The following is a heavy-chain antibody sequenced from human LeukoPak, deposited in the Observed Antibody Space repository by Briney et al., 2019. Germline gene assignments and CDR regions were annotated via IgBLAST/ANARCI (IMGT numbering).Heavy chain of an antibody. CDR2: IRGGGDIT. V-gene: IGHV3-23*01. CDR1: GFTFSDYV. D-gene: IGHD1-1*01. CDR3: AKPRGTLSFDY. Sequence: GGSLRLSCAASGFTFSDYVMTWVRQAPGKGLEWVSAIRGGGDITYYADSVKGRFTISRDNSNNTLYLQMNSPAAEDTAVYYCAKPRGTLSFDYWGQGTLVAVSS. J-gene: IGHJ4*02.